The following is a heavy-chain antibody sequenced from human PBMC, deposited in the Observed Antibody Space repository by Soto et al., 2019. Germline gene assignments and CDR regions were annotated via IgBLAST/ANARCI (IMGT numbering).Heavy chain of an antibody. J-gene: IGHJ5*02. CDR1: GFTFSSYS. D-gene: IGHD2-2*01. V-gene: IGHV3-23*01. Sequence: EVQLLESGGGLVQPGGSLRLSCAASGFTFSSYSMNWVRQAPGKGLEWVSAITGSGFSTYYADSVKGRFTISRDNSKNTLYLQMNSLRADDMAVYYCAKGCTTSCSEWIFDRWGQGPLVTVSS. CDR3: AKGCTTSCSEWIFDR. CDR2: ITGSGFST.